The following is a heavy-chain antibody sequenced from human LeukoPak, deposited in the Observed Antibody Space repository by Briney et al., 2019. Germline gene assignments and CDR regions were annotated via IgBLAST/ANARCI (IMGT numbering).Heavy chain of an antibody. Sequence: GGSLRLSCVASGFTFNIYWMSWVRQAPGKGLEWVANINQDGSKKYYVDSVKGRFTISRDNAENSLYLQMNSLRAEDTDVYYCARVVHGWELLNVDAFDIWGQGTMVTVSS. J-gene: IGHJ3*02. CDR3: ARVVHGWELLNVDAFDI. CDR2: INQDGSKK. V-gene: IGHV3-7*01. D-gene: IGHD1-26*01. CDR1: GFTFNIYW.